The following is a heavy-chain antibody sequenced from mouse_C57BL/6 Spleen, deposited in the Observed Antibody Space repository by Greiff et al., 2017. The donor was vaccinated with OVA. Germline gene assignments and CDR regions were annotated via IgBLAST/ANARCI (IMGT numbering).Heavy chain of an antibody. V-gene: IGHV5-4*01. D-gene: IGHD1-1*01. J-gene: IGHJ1*03. CDR3: ARDEGSSYDWYVDV. CDR1: GFTFSSYA. CDR2: ISDGGSYT. Sequence: DVKLVESGGGLVKPGGSLKLSCAASGFTFSSYAMSWVRQTPEKRLEWVATISDGGSYTYYPDNVKGRFTISRDNAKNNLYLQMSHLKSEDTAMYDCARDEGSSYDWYVDVWGTGTTVTVSA.